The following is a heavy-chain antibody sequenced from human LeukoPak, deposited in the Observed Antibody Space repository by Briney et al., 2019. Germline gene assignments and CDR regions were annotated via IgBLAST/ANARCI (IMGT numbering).Heavy chain of an antibody. CDR1: GGTFSSYA. D-gene: IGHD7-27*01. Sequence: SAKVSCKASGGTFSSYAISWVRQAPGQGLEWMGGIIPIFGTANYAQKFQGRVTITTDESTSTAYMELSSLRSEVTAVYYCAREAGFGPWGLGAFDIWGQGTMVTVSS. CDR3: AREAGFGPWGLGAFDI. CDR2: IIPIFGTA. J-gene: IGHJ3*02. V-gene: IGHV1-69*05.